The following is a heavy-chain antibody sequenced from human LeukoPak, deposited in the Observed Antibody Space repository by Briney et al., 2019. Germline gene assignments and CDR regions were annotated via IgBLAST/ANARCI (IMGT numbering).Heavy chain of an antibody. CDR3: ARQVPHIRAIDY. Sequence: PGGSLRLSCAASGFTFSSYGMSWVRQAPGKGLEWVSAISGSGGSTYYADSVKGRFTISRDNSKNTLYLQMNSLKASDTAMYYCARQVPHIRAIDYWGQGTLVTVSS. D-gene: IGHD2-21*01. V-gene: IGHV3-23*01. CDR1: GFTFSSYG. J-gene: IGHJ4*02. CDR2: ISGSGGST.